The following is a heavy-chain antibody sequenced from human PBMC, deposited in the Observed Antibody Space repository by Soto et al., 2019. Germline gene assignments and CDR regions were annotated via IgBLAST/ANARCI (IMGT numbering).Heavy chain of an antibody. CDR1: GGSISSSSYY. CDR3: AGGTIAVAGTWFDP. Sequence: PSETLSLTCTVSGGSISSSSYYWGWIRQPPGKGLEWIGSIYYSGSTYYNPSLKSRVTISVDTSKNQFSLKLSSVTAADTAVYYCAGGTIAVAGTWFDPWGQGTLGTVSS. V-gene: IGHV4-39*01. D-gene: IGHD6-19*01. J-gene: IGHJ5*02. CDR2: IYYSGST.